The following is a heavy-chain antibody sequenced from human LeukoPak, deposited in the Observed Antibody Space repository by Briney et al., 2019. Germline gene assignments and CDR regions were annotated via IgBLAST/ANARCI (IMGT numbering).Heavy chain of an antibody. CDR2: ISYDGSNQ. D-gene: IGHD2-2*01. J-gene: IGHJ6*04. CDR1: GFTFSSYG. Sequence: RSLRLSCAASGFTFSSYGMHWVRQAAGKGPEWVAVISYDGSNQYYADSVKGRFTISRDNSKNTLYLQMNSLRAEDTAVYYCARGYQDYYYYYGMDVWGKGTTVTVSS. CDR3: ARGYQDYYYYYGMDV. V-gene: IGHV3-30*03.